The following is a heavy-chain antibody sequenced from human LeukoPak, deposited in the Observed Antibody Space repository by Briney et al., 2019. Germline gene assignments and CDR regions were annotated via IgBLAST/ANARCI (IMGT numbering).Heavy chain of an antibody. CDR1: SGSISSYY. V-gene: IGHV4-59*01. Sequence: PSETLSLTCSVSSGSISSYYWSWIRQPPGKGLEWIGYIYYSGSTKYNPSLESRVTISVDTSKSQFSLKLSSVTTADTAVYYCARGGGSPEFWGQGTQVTVSS. CDR3: ARGGGSPEF. CDR2: IYYSGST. J-gene: IGHJ4*02. D-gene: IGHD1-26*01.